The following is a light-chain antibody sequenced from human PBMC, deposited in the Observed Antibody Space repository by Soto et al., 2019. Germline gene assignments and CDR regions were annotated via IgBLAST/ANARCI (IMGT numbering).Light chain of an antibody. J-gene: IGKJ1*01. V-gene: IGKV4-1*01. Sequence: DIVMTQSPDSLAVSLGERATINCKSSQSLLYSSNNKNYLAWYQQKPGQPPKLLIYWTSTRESGVPDRFSGSGSGTDFTLTISSLQAEDVAVYYCQQYYSTPRTFGQGTKVGIK. CDR1: QSLLYSSNNKNY. CDR3: QQYYSTPRT. CDR2: WTS.